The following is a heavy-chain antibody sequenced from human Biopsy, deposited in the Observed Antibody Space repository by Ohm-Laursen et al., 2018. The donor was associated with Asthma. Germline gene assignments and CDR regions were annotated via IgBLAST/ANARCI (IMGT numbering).Heavy chain of an antibody. V-gene: IGHV3-23*01. CDR3: AKGEWELLEANFDY. Sequence: ETLSLTCAASGFTFSSYAMSWVRQAPGKGLEWVSAISGSGGSTYYADSVKGRFTISRDNSKNTLYLQMNSLRAEDTALYYCAKGEWELLEANFDYWGQGTLVTVSS. J-gene: IGHJ4*02. CDR1: GFTFSSYA. D-gene: IGHD1-26*01. CDR2: ISGSGGST.